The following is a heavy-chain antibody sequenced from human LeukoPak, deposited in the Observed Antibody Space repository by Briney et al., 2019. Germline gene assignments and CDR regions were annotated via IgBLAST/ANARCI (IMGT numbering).Heavy chain of an antibody. V-gene: IGHV3-11*06. CDR1: GFTFSDYY. CDR3: ARDGTVTTNDAFDI. CDR2: ISSSSYT. Sequence: GGSLRLSCAASGFTFSDYYMSWIRQAPGKGLEGVSYISSSSYTNYADSVKGRFTISRDNAKNSLYLQMNSLRAEDTAVYYCARDGTVTTNDAFDIWGQGTVVTVSS. J-gene: IGHJ3*02. D-gene: IGHD4-17*01.